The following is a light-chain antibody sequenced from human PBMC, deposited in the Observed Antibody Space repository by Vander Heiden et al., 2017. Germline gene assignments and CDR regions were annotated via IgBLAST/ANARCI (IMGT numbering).Light chain of an antibody. CDR3: QQSYSTPPT. J-gene: IGKJ1*01. Sequence: DSQLTQSPAALAAFVGDRVTLTCRASQSISSYLNWYQQKPGKAPKLLMYAASSLQSGVPSRFSGSGSGTDFTLTISSLQPEDFATYYCQQSYSTPPTFGQGTKVEIK. CDR1: QSISSY. CDR2: AAS. V-gene: IGKV1-39*01.